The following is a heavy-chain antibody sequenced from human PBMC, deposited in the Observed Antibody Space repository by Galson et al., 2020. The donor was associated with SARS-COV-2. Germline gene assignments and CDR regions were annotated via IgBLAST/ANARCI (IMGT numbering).Heavy chain of an antibody. J-gene: IGHJ4*02. V-gene: IGHV3-7*01. CDR3: ARGVSGYDTATFYY. CDR2: IKQHGFER. Sequence: GESLKISCGASGFTFSTYWMSWVRQAPGKGLEWVANIKQHGFERYHVDSVKGRFTISRDNAKNSLYLQMNSLRHEDTAVYYCARGVSGYDTATFYYWGQGTLVTVSS. CDR1: GFTFSTYW. D-gene: IGHD5-12*01.